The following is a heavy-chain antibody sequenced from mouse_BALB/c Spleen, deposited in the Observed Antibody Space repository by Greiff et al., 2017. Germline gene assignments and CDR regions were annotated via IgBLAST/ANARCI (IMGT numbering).Heavy chain of an antibody. Sequence: EVMLVESGGGLVQPGGSLKLSCAASGFTFSSYGMSWVRQTPDKRLELVATINSNGGSTYYPDSVKGRFTISRDNAKNTLYLQMSSLKSEDTAMYYCAREGTYYAWFAYWGQGTLVTVSA. V-gene: IGHV5-6-3*01. D-gene: IGHD1-1*02. CDR3: AREGTYYAWFAY. J-gene: IGHJ3*01. CDR1: GFTFSSYG. CDR2: INSNGGST.